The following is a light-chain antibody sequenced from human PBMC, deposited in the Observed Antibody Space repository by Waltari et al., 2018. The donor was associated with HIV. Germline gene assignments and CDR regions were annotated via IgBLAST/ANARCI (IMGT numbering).Light chain of an antibody. CDR3: GTWSGSLRGAV. CDR2: DNH. V-gene: IGLV1-51*01. Sequence: QSVLTQPPSVSAAPGQRVTISCSTSSPNIGDDFVSWYQHLPGAAPKLVIYDNHNRPSGIPDRFSGSKSGTSATLAITGLQTADEGVYFCGTWSGSLRGAVFGAGTKLTVL. J-gene: IGLJ2*01. CDR1: SPNIGDDF.